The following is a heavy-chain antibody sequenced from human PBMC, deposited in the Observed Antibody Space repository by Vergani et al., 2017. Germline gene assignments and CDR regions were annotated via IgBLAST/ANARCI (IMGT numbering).Heavy chain of an antibody. CDR3: ARYYDSWSGSSYGMDV. Sequence: QVRLQESGPGLVKPSETLSLTCSVSGGSITSSSYYWGWIRQPPGKGLEWIGNIYHSGGAYYNPSLKGRVTISVDTSKNQFSLEVTSVTAADTAVYYCARYYDSWSGSSYGMDVWGQGTTGTVSS. J-gene: IGHJ6*02. CDR1: GGSITSSSYY. CDR2: IYHSGGA. D-gene: IGHD3-22*01. V-gene: IGHV4-39*01.